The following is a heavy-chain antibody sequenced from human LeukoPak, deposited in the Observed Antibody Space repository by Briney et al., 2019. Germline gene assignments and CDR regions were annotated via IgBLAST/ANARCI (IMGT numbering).Heavy chain of an antibody. D-gene: IGHD3-3*01. J-gene: IGHJ4*02. Sequence: SSETLSLTCTVSGGSISSYYWSWIRQPPGKGLEWIGYIYYSGSTNYNPSLKSRVTISVDTSKNQSSLKLSSVTAADTAVYYCARTPYDFWSGYGLDYWGQGTLVTVSS. CDR2: IYYSGST. CDR1: GGSISSYY. V-gene: IGHV4-59*01. CDR3: ARTPYDFWSGYGLDY.